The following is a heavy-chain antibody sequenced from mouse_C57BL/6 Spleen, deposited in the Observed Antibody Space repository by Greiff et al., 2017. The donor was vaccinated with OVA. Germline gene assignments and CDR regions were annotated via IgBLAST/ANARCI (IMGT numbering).Heavy chain of an antibody. Sequence: QVQLQQPGAELVMPGASVKLSCKASGYTFTSYWMHWVKQRPGQGLEWIGEIAPSDSYTNYNQKFKGKSTLTVDKSSSTAYMQLSSLTSEDSAVYYCARSPGSSNWYFDVWGTGTTVTVSS. J-gene: IGHJ1*03. CDR3: ARSPGSSNWYFDV. V-gene: IGHV1-69*01. CDR2: IAPSDSYT. CDR1: GYTFTSYW. D-gene: IGHD1-1*01.